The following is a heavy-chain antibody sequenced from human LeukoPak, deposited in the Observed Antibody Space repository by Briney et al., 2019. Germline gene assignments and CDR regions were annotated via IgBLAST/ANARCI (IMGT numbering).Heavy chain of an antibody. V-gene: IGHV3-30*01. D-gene: IGHD5-24*01. Sequence: PGRSLRLSCAASGFTFSSYALHWVRQAPGKGLEWVALISYDGTNKYYADSVKGRFTISRDDSKKTLYLQMNSLRADDTAVYYCARENGDGCNRALRYFQRWGQGTLVTVSS. CDR1: GFTFSSYA. CDR2: ISYDGTNK. J-gene: IGHJ1*01. CDR3: ARENGDGCNRALRYFQR.